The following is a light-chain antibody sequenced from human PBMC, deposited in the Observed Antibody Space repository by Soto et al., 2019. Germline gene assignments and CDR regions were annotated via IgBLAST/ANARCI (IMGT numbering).Light chain of an antibody. Sequence: QSALTQPPSASGTPGQRATISCCGSNSNIGSDIVNCYQLLPGAAPEVLINTTNQRPSGVPERSSGSKSGTSASLAISGLQSEDEANSSCATWDGGLSGPFVFGTGTKVTVL. CDR3: ATWDGGLSGPFV. V-gene: IGLV1-44*01. CDR1: NSNIGSDI. CDR2: TTN. J-gene: IGLJ1*01.